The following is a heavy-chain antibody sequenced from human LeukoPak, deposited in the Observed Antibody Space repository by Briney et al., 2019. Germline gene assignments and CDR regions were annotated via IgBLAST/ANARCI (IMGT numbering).Heavy chain of an antibody. J-gene: IGHJ3*02. Sequence: SETLSLTCTVSGYSISSGTYYWTWIRQPAGKGLEWFGRISTSGSTNYNPSLKSRVTISLDTSKNQFSLKLSSVTAADTAVFYCARFTGYCSGTSCYPNAFDIWGQGTMVTVSS. V-gene: IGHV4-61*02. CDR1: GYSISSGTYY. CDR3: ARFTGYCSGTSCYPNAFDI. D-gene: IGHD2-2*01. CDR2: ISTSGST.